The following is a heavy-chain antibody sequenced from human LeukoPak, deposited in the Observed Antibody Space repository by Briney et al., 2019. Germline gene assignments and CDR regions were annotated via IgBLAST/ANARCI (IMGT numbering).Heavy chain of an antibody. Sequence: KTSETLSLTCTVSGGSISSGSYYWNWIRQPAGKGLEFIGRVSTSGSTYYNPSLKSRVTISVDTSKNQFSLKLSSVTAADTAVYYCARDYSSSWKMDYYMDVWGKGTTVTVSS. CDR1: GGSISSGSYY. V-gene: IGHV4-61*02. D-gene: IGHD6-13*01. J-gene: IGHJ6*03. CDR2: VSTSGST. CDR3: ARDYSSSWKMDYYMDV.